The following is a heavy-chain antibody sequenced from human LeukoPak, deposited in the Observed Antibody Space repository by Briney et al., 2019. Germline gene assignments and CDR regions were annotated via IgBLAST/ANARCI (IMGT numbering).Heavy chain of an antibody. J-gene: IGHJ4*02. CDR1: GFSLGTTGVS. D-gene: IGHD3-22*01. Sequence: DSGATLVNPTHTLTLTCTFSGFSLGTTGVSVAWIRQPPGKAREWLALIHWDDDKRYSTSLKSRRAITKDTSKSQVVLTMTNMDPVDTATYYCAHSLSMVAVMSEESYFDSWGQGTPVTVSS. V-gene: IGHV2-5*02. CDR2: IHWDDDK. CDR3: AHSLSMVAVMSEESYFDS.